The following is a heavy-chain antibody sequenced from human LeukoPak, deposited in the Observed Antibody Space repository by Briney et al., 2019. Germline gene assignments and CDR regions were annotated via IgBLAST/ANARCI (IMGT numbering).Heavy chain of an antibody. Sequence: SQTLSLTCTVSGGSISSGGYYWGWIRQPPGKGLEWIGSIYYSGSTYYNPSLKSRVTISVDTSKNQFSLKLSSVTAADTAVYYCARHDYGDNTFDYWGQGTLVTVSS. CDR1: GGSISSGGYY. CDR3: ARHDYGDNTFDY. D-gene: IGHD4-17*01. CDR2: IYYSGST. V-gene: IGHV4-39*01. J-gene: IGHJ4*02.